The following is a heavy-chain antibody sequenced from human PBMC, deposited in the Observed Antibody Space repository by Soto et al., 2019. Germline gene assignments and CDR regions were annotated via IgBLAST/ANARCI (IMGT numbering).Heavy chain of an antibody. D-gene: IGHD3-10*01. CDR3: ARTPTSGWYFDL. Sequence: QVQLVQSGAEVKKPGASVKVSCKASGYTFTSYAMHWVRQAPGQRLEWMGWINAGNGNTKYSQKFQGRVTITRDTSASTAYRELSSLRSDDTAGYYCARTPTSGWYFDLWGRGTLVTFSS. V-gene: IGHV1-3*01. J-gene: IGHJ2*01. CDR1: GYTFTSYA. CDR2: INAGNGNT.